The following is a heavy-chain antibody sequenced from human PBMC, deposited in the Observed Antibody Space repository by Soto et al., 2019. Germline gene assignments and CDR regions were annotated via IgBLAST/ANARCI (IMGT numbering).Heavy chain of an antibody. CDR2: ISGSGGST. J-gene: IGHJ5*02. CDR3: AKEAGSVPAAMSRLNWFDP. CDR1: GFTFSSYV. Sequence: GGSLRLSCAASGFTFSSYVMSWVRQAPGKGLEWVSAISGSGGSTYYADSVKGRFTISRDNSKNTLYLQMNSLRAEDTAVYYCAKEAGSVPAAMSRLNWFDPWGQGTLVTVSS. V-gene: IGHV3-23*01. D-gene: IGHD2-2*01.